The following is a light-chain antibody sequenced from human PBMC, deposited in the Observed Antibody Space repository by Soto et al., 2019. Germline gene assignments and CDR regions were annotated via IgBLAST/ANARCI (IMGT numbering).Light chain of an antibody. CDR1: QSISSW. Sequence: DIPMTQSPSTLSASVGDRVTITCRASQSISSWLAWYQQKPGKAPKLLIYDASNLESGVPSRFSGSGSGTEFTLTISSLQPDDFATYYCQQYNSYRVTFGQGTKLEIK. CDR3: QQYNSYRVT. CDR2: DAS. V-gene: IGKV1-5*01. J-gene: IGKJ2*01.